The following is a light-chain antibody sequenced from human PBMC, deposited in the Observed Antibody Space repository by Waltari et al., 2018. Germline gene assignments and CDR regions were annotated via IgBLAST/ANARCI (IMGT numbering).Light chain of an antibody. CDR2: MAS. Sequence: DIQMTQSPSTLPASVGDRVTISCRASQSVGTWLAWYQQKPGKAPKLLIYMASSLESGVPARFSGSGSGTEFTLTISSLQPDDFATYSCQQYSSFSTFGQGT. CDR1: QSVGTW. CDR3: QQYSSFST. V-gene: IGKV1-5*03. J-gene: IGKJ2*01.